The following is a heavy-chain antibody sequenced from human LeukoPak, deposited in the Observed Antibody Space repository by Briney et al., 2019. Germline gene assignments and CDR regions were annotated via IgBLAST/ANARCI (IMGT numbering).Heavy chain of an antibody. CDR1: GFTFDDYA. J-gene: IGHJ4*02. CDR3: ARGENTYIDY. Sequence: GGSLRLSCAASGFTFDDYAMHWVRQAPGKGLERVSGISWNSGSIGYADSVKGRFTISRDNAKNSLYLQMNSLRAEDTAVYYCARGENTYIDYWGQGTLVTVSS. CDR2: ISWNSGSI. D-gene: IGHD3-16*01. V-gene: IGHV3-9*01.